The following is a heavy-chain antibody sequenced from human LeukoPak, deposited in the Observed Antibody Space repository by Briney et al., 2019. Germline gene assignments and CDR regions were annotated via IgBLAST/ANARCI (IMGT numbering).Heavy chain of an antibody. CDR2: INPSGGST. Sequence: ASVKVSCKASGYTFTSYYMHWVRQAPGQGLEWMGIINPSGGSTSYAQKFQGRVTMTRDMSTSTVYMQLSSLRSEDTAVYYCARSVDTAMVYDRYFDYWGQGTLVTVSS. V-gene: IGHV1-46*01. CDR1: GYTFTSYY. J-gene: IGHJ4*02. CDR3: ARSVDTAMVYDRYFDY. D-gene: IGHD5-18*01.